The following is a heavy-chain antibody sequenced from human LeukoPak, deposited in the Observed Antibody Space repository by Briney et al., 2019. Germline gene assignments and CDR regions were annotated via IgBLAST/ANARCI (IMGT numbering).Heavy chain of an antibody. CDR3: ARGPNYVWGSYRYFDY. D-gene: IGHD3-16*02. CDR2: IYYSGST. Sequence: PSETLSLTCTVSGASISSGDYYWSWIRQSPGTGLEWLGYIYYSGSTSYNPSLKSRVTISVDTSKNQFSLKLTSVTAADTAVYYCARGPNYVWGSYRYFDYWGQGTLVPVSS. CDR1: GASISSGDYY. J-gene: IGHJ4*02. V-gene: IGHV4-30-4*01.